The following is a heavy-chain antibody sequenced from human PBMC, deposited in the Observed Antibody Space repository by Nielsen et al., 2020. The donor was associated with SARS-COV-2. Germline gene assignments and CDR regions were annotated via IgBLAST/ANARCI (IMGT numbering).Heavy chain of an antibody. CDR3: ARDSNWKFDY. V-gene: IGHV3-74*01. Sequence: GESLKISCAASGFTFSNYWMHWVRQAPGKGLVWVARVSMDGRGTNYADSVKGRFTISRDNAENTLHLDMSSLRVGDSAVYYCARDSNWKFDYWGQGTLVTVSS. D-gene: IGHD1-20*01. J-gene: IGHJ4*02. CDR1: GFTFSNYW. CDR2: VSMDGRGT.